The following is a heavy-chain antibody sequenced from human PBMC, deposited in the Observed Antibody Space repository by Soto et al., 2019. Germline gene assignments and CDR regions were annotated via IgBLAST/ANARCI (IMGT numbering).Heavy chain of an antibody. CDR2: ISYDGSNK. CDR1: GFTFSSYA. D-gene: IGHD6-13*01. Sequence: GGSLRLSCAASGFTFSSYAMHWVRQAPGKGLEWVAVISYDGSNKYYADSVKGRFTISRDNSKNTLYLQMNSLRAEDTAVYYCARDLRQQAAAGKGRLYYYYGMDVWGQGTTVTVSS. J-gene: IGHJ6*02. V-gene: IGHV3-30-3*01. CDR3: ARDLRQQAAAGKGRLYYYYGMDV.